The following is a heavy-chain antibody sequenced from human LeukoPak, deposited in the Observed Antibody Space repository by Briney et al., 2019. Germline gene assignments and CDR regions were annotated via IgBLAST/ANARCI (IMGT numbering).Heavy chain of an antibody. J-gene: IGHJ4*02. CDR2: INHSGST. D-gene: IGHD2-2*01. CDR3: ARGYCSSTSCYLDY. V-gene: IGHV4-34*01. Sequence: SETLSLTCAVYGGSFSGYYWSWIRQPPGKGLEWIGEINHSGSTNYNPSLKSRVTISVDTSKNQFSLKLSSVTAADTAVYYCARGYCSSTSCYLDYWGQGTLSPSPQ. CDR1: GGSFSGYY.